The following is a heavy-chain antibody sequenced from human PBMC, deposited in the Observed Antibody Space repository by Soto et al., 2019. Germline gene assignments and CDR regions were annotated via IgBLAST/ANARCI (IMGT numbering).Heavy chain of an antibody. CDR2: IKSKTDGGTT. Sequence: GGSLRLSCAASGFTFSNAWMNWVRQAPGKGLEWVGRIKSKTDGGTTDYAAPVKGRFTISRDDSKNTLYLQMNSLKTEDTAVYYCTAWGMITIFGVVIKELRMDVWGQGTTVTVSS. J-gene: IGHJ6*02. CDR1: GFTFSNAW. V-gene: IGHV3-15*07. CDR3: TAWGMITIFGVVIKELRMDV. D-gene: IGHD3-3*01.